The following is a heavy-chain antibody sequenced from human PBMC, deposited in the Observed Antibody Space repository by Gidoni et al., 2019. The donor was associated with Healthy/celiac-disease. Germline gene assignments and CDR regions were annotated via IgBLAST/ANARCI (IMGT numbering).Heavy chain of an antibody. J-gene: IGHJ4*02. V-gene: IGHV4-59*01. D-gene: IGHD2-15*01. CDR3: ARVRAARWYYFDY. CDR1: GGSISSSY. CDR2: IYYSGST. Sequence: QVQLQESGPGLVKPSETLSLTCPVSGGSISSSYWSWIRQPPGKGLEWIGYIYYSGSTNYNPSLKSRVTISVDTSKNQFSLKLSSVTAADTAVYYCARVRAARWYYFDYWGQGTLVTVSS.